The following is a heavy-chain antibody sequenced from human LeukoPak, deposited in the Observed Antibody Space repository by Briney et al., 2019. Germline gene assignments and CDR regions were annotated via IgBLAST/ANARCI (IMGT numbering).Heavy chain of an antibody. CDR3: ARVQPHRIHYDNSDYPTRNDY. CDR2: ISVYNGNT. D-gene: IGHD3-22*01. CDR1: GYTFTSYG. Sequence: GASVKVSCKASGYTFTSYGISWIRRAPRQGLEWMGWISVYNGNTNYVQKFQDRVTMTTDTSTSTAYMELRSLRSDDTAVYYCARVQPHRIHYDNSDYPTRNDYWGQGTLVTVSS. J-gene: IGHJ4*02. V-gene: IGHV1-18*01.